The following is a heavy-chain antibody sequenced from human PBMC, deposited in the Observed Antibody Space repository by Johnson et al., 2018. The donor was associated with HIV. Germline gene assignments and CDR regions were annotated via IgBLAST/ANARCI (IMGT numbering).Heavy chain of an antibody. CDR1: GFTFDDYA. D-gene: IGHD6-13*01. CDR3: ARDDTGYVSSVDAFDV. V-gene: IGHV3-9*01. J-gene: IGHJ3*01. CDR2: ISWNSGST. Sequence: VQLVESGGGLVQPGRSLRLSCAASGFTFDDYAMHWVRQAPGMRLEGVSGISWNSGSTYYADSVKGRFPISRDNSKNTLYLQSNSLRAEDTAVYYCARDDTGYVSSVDAFDVWSQGTMVIGSS.